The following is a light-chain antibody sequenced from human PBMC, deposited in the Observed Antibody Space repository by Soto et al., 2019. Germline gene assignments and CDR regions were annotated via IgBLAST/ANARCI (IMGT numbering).Light chain of an antibody. CDR3: QYSNNWLAT. Sequence: EVVLTQSPTTLSVSPGEEVSLSCRANQTISKTLAWYQQKPGQAPRLLMYAASTRATGVSARFSGSGSGTEGTLTISSLQYEDCTMYYCQYSNNWLATFGGGTKVDIK. J-gene: IGKJ4*01. V-gene: IGKV3-15*01. CDR1: QTISKT. CDR2: AAS.